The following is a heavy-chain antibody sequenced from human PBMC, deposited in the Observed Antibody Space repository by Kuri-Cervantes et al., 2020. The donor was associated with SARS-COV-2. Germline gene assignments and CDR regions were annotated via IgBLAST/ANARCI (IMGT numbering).Heavy chain of an antibody. J-gene: IGHJ5*02. V-gene: IGHV4-39*01. Sequence: SETLSLTCTVSGGSISSSSYYWGWIRQPPGKGLEWIGSIYYSGSTYYNPSLKSRVTISVDTSKNQFSLKLSSVTAADTAVYYCARQGGWSRDWLDPRGQGTLVTVSS. CDR1: GGSISSSSYY. CDR3: ARQGGWSRDWLDP. D-gene: IGHD6-19*01. CDR2: IYYSGST.